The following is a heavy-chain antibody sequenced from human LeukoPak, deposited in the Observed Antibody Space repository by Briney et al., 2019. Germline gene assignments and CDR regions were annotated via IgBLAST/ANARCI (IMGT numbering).Heavy chain of an antibody. J-gene: IGHJ3*02. CDR3: ARDPRRERPGDAFDI. CDR2: INPSGGST. CDR1: GYTFTSYY. V-gene: IGHV1-46*01. Sequence: ASVKVSCKASGYTFTSYYMHWVRQAPGQGLEWMGIINPSGGSTSYAQKFQGRVTMTRDTSTSTVYMELSSLRSEDTAVYYCARDPRRERPGDAFDIWGQGTMVTVSS.